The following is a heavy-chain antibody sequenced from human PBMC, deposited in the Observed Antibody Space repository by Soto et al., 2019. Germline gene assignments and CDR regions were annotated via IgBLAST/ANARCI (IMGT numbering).Heavy chain of an antibody. J-gene: IGHJ6*02. V-gene: IGHV3-48*03. Sequence: GGSLRLSCAASGFTFSSYEMNWVRQAPGKGLEWVSYISSSGSTIYYADSVKGRFTISRDNAKNSLYLQMNSLRAEDTAVYYCARVPGYESGMDVWGQGTTVTVSS. CDR2: ISSSGSTI. CDR3: ARVPGYESGMDV. CDR1: GFTFSSYE. D-gene: IGHD5-18*01.